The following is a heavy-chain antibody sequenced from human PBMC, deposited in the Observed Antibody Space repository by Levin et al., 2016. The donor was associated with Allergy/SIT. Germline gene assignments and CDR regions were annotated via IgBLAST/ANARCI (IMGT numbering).Heavy chain of an antibody. CDR1: GFTFSGSA. V-gene: IGHV3-73*01. D-gene: IGHD1-7*01. Sequence: LSLTCAASGFTFSGSAMHWVRQASGKGLEWVGRIRSKANSYATAYAASVKGRFTISRDDSKNTAYLQMNSLKTEDTAVYYCTGRWELPGGYYGMDVWGQGTTVTVSS. CDR2: IRSKANSYAT. J-gene: IGHJ6*02. CDR3: TGRWELPGGYYGMDV.